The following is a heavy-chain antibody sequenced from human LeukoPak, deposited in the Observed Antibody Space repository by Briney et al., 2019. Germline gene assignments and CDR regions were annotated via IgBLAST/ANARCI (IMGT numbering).Heavy chain of an antibody. CDR1: GFTFSSYA. D-gene: IGHD6-13*01. Sequence: GGSLRLSCAAPGFTFSSYAMHRVRQAPGKGLEWVAVISYDGSNKYYADSVKGRFTISRDNSKNTLYLQMNSLRAEDTAVYYCARDIRYSSSWYGQVYYYYGMDVWGQGTTVTVSS. J-gene: IGHJ6*02. V-gene: IGHV3-30-3*01. CDR3: ARDIRYSSSWYGQVYYYYGMDV. CDR2: ISYDGSNK.